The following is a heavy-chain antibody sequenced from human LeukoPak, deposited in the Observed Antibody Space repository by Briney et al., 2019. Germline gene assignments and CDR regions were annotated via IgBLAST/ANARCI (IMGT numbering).Heavy chain of an antibody. Sequence: PGGSLRLSCAASGSTFSSYWMSWVRQAPGKGLEWVANIKQDGSEKYYVDSVKGRFTISRDNAKNSLYLQMNSLRAEDTAVYYCARTTTVTTKSPDFFDYWGQGTLVTVSS. J-gene: IGHJ4*02. V-gene: IGHV3-7*01. D-gene: IGHD4-17*01. CDR2: IKQDGSEK. CDR3: ARTTTVTTKSPDFFDY. CDR1: GSTFSSYW.